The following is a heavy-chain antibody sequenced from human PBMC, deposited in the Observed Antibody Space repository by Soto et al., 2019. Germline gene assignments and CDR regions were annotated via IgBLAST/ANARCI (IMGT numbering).Heavy chain of an antibody. D-gene: IGHD3-22*01. Sequence: GGSLRLSCAASGFSFSTYGMHWVRQAPGKGLEWVSAISYGGGTTYYADSVKGRFTISRDNSKNTLYLQMNSLRAEDTAVYYCAKNPGYYYDSTGYHFDYWGQGTLVTVSS. CDR2: ISYGGGTT. CDR3: AKNPGYYYDSTGYHFDY. J-gene: IGHJ4*02. V-gene: IGHV3-23*01. CDR1: GFSFSTYG.